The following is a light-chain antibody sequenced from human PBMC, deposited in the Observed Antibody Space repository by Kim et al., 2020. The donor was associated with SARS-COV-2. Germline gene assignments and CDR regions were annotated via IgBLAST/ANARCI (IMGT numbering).Light chain of an antibody. CDR3: NSRDSSGNHLV. Sequence: SSELTQDPAVSVALGQTIRITCQGDSLRSYYASWYQQKPGQAPVLVIYGTNNRPSGIPDRFSGSSSGNTASLTITGAQAEDEADYYCNSRDSSGNHLVFGTGTKVTVL. V-gene: IGLV3-19*01. CDR2: GTN. CDR1: SLRSYY. J-gene: IGLJ1*01.